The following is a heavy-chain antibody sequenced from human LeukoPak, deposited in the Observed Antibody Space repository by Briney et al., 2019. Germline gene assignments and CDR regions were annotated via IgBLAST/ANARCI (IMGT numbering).Heavy chain of an antibody. D-gene: IGHD2-2*01. J-gene: IGHJ6*03. V-gene: IGHV3-69-1*01. Sequence: PGGSLRLSCAVSGFTFSSYWMNWVRQAPGKGLEWVSSISSSSTIYYADSVKGRFTISRDNAKNTLYLQMNSLRAEDTAVYYCARDRGCSSTSCYLTWNYYYYMDVWGKGTTVTVSS. CDR2: ISSSSTI. CDR3: ARDRGCSSTSCYLTWNYYYYMDV. CDR1: GFTFSSYW.